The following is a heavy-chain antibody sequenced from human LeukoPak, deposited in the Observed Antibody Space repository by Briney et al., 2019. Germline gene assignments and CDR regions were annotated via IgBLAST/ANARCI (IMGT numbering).Heavy chain of an antibody. Sequence: SETLSLTCAVYGGSFSGYYWSWIRQPPGKGLEWIGEINHSGSTNYNPSLKSRVTISVDTSKNQFSLKLSSVTAADTAVYYCARESAVAGSWYFDFWGRGTLVTVSS. J-gene: IGHJ2*01. V-gene: IGHV4-34*01. CDR2: INHSGST. CDR3: ARESAVAGSWYFDF. D-gene: IGHD6-19*01. CDR1: GGSFSGYY.